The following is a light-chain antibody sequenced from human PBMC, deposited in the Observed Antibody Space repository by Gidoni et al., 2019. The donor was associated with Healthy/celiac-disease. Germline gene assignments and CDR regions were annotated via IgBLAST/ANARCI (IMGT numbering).Light chain of an antibody. Sequence: EIVLTQSPATLSLSPGERATLSCSASQSVSSYLAWYQKKPGQAPRLLIYDASNRATGIPARFSGSGSGTDFTLTISSLEPEDFAVYYWQQRSNWPLTFGGGTKVEIK. CDR3: QQRSNWPLT. V-gene: IGKV3-11*01. CDR1: QSVSSY. CDR2: DAS. J-gene: IGKJ4*01.